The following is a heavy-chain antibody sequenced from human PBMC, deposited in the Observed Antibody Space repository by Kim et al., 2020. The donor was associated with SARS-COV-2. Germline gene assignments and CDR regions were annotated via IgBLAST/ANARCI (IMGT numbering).Heavy chain of an antibody. Sequence: SETLSLTCTVSGGSISSSSYYWGWIRQPPGKGLEWIGSIYYSGSTYYNPSLKSRITISVDTSKNQFSLKLSSVTAADTAVYYCARDTYYYGSGSSYGMDVWGQGTTVTVSS. CDR2: IYYSGST. J-gene: IGHJ6*02. D-gene: IGHD3-10*01. V-gene: IGHV4-39*01. CDR1: GGSISSSSYY. CDR3: ARDTYYYGSGSSYGMDV.